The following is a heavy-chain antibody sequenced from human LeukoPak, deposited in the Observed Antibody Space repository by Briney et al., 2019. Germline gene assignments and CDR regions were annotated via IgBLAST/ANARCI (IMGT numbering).Heavy chain of an antibody. CDR2: INPNSGGT. CDR1: GYTFTGYY. Sequence: GASVKVSCTASGYTFTGYYMHWVRQAPGQGLEWMGWINPNSGGTNYAQKFQGRVTMTRDTSISTAYMELSRLRSDDTAVYYCARAWGFLCGMDVWGQGTTVTVSS. CDR3: ARAWGFLCGMDV. J-gene: IGHJ6*02. V-gene: IGHV1-2*02. D-gene: IGHD7-27*01.